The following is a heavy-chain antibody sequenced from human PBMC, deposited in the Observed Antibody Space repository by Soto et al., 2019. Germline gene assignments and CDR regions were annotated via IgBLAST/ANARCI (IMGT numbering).Heavy chain of an antibody. CDR2: IIPIFGTA. V-gene: IGHV1-69*01. CDR3: ATKLERSDVYYYGMDV. Sequence: QVQLVQSGAEVKKPGSSVKVSCKASGGTFSSYAISWVRQAPGQGLEWMGGIIPIFGTANYAQKFQGRVTITANESTSPAYMELSSLSSEDTAVYYCATKLERSDVYYYGMDVWGQGTTVTVSS. J-gene: IGHJ6*02. CDR1: GGTFSSYA. D-gene: IGHD1-1*01.